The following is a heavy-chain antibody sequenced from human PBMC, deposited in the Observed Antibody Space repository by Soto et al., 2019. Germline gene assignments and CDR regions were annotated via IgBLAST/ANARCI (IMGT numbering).Heavy chain of an antibody. CDR3: TTKLWFGDTPYGMDV. D-gene: IGHD3-10*01. CDR2: IKSKTDGGTT. J-gene: IGHJ6*02. V-gene: IGHV3-15*01. CDR1: GFTFSNAW. Sequence: GGSLRLSCAASGFTFSNAWMSWVRQAPGKGLEWVGCIKSKTDGGTTDYAAPVKGRFTISRDDSKNTLYLQMNSLKTEDTAVYYCTTKLWFGDTPYGMDVWGQGTTVTVSS.